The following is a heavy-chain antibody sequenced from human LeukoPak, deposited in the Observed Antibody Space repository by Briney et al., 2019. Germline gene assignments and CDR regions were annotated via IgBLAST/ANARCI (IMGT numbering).Heavy chain of an antibody. V-gene: IGHV3-11*01. Sequence: GGSLRLSCAASGFTFSDYYMSWIRQAPGKGLEWVSYISSSDNNVYYADSVKGRFTISRDNAKNSLYLQMNNLRAEDTAVYYCARQTGNLDYWGQGTLVTVSS. CDR1: GFTFSDYY. D-gene: IGHD3-9*01. CDR3: ARQTGNLDY. CDR2: ISSSDNNV. J-gene: IGHJ4*02.